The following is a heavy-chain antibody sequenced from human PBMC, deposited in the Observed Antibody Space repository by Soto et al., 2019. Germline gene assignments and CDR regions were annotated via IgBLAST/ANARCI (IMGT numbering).Heavy chain of an antibody. CDR1: GFTLRNYA. D-gene: IGHD1-20*01. CDR3: AKAKNDYNWDNRPPFDY. CDR2: ISANDVGT. J-gene: IGHJ4*02. V-gene: IGHV3-23*01. Sequence: GGSLRLSCEASGFTLRNYAMTWVRQAPGKGLEWVSLISANDVGTYYAESVKTRFTISTDQSRNTVYLQMDSLRADDTAIYYCAKAKNDYNWDNRPPFDYWGQGTLVTISS.